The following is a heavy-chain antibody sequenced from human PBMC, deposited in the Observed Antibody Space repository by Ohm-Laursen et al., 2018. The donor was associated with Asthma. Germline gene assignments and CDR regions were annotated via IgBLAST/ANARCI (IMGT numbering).Heavy chain of an antibody. CDR3: ARIGPEWELPGREYSLHH. Sequence: SLRLSCSASGYTFSRYGIHWVRQIPGKGLEWVASISTASSFIYYADSVRGRFTTSRDNARNSVYLQTNSLRAEDTALYYCARIGPEWELPGREYSLHHWGEGTLVTVSS. D-gene: IGHD1-26*01. J-gene: IGHJ1*01. CDR1: GYTFSRYG. CDR2: ISTASSFI. V-gene: IGHV3-21*01.